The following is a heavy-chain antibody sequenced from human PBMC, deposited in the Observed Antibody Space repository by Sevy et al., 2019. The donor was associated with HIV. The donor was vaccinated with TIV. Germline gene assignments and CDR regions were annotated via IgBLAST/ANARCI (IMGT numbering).Heavy chain of an antibody. CDR3: AKGFESYDYYGMDV. CDR1: GFTFSSYG. D-gene: IGHD3-3*01. J-gene: IGHJ6*02. V-gene: IGHV3-30*18. CDR2: ISYDGSNK. Sequence: GGSLRLSCAASGFTFSSYGMHWVRQAPGKGLEWVAVISYDGSNKYYADSVKGRFTISRDNSKNTLYLQMNSLRAEDTAVYYCAKGFESYDYYGMDVWGQGTTVTVSS.